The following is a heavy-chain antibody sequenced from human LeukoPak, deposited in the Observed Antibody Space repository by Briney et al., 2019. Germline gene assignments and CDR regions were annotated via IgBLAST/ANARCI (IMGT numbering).Heavy chain of an antibody. J-gene: IGHJ4*02. D-gene: IGHD1-26*01. V-gene: IGHV4-39*02. Sequence: SETLSLTCTVSGGSISSSSYYWGWIRQPPGKGLEWIGSIYYSGSTYYNPSLKSRVTISVDTSKNQFSLKLSSVTAADTAVYYCAREGASQKAHSLDYWGQGTLVTVSS. CDR1: GGSISSSSYY. CDR2: IYYSGST. CDR3: AREGASQKAHSLDY.